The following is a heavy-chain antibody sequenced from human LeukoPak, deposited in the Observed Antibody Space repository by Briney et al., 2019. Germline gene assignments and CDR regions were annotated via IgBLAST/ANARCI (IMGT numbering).Heavy chain of an antibody. V-gene: IGHV4-34*01. CDR3: ARVGGRYCSSTSCYRGAIDY. D-gene: IGHD2-2*01. J-gene: IGHJ4*02. CDR1: GGSFSGYY. CDR2: INHSGST. Sequence: PSETLSLTCAVYGGSFSGYYWSWIRQPPGKGLEWIGEINHSGSTNYNPSLKSRVTISVDTSKNQFSLKLSSVTAADTAVYYCARVGGRYCSSTSCYRGAIDYWGQGTLVTVSS.